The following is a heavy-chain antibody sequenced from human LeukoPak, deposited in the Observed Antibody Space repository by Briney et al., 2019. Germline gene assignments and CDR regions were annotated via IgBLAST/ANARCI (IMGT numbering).Heavy chain of an antibody. CDR3: AIGLRHDYYDSSGYSFDY. J-gene: IGHJ4*02. D-gene: IGHD3-22*01. V-gene: IGHV4-39*07. CDR1: GGSISSSSYY. CDR2: IYCSGST. Sequence: AETLSLTCTVSGGSISSSSYYWGWIRQPPGKGLEWIGSIYCSGSTYYNPSLKSRVTISVDTSKNQFSLKLSSVTAADTAVYYCAIGLRHDYYDSSGYSFDYWGQGTLVTVSS.